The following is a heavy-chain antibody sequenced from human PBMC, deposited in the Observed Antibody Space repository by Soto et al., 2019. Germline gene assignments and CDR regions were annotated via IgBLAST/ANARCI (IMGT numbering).Heavy chain of an antibody. V-gene: IGHV1-3*01. CDR1: GYTFTSYA. Sequence: GASVKVSCKASGYTFTSYAMHWVRQAPGQRLEWMGWINAGNGNTKYSQKFQGRVTITRDTSASTAYMELSSLRSEDTAVYYCARDSPPLYAIVGAADYWGKGTLVTVSS. CDR3: ARDSPPLYAIVGAADY. D-gene: IGHD1-26*01. CDR2: INAGNGNT. J-gene: IGHJ4*02.